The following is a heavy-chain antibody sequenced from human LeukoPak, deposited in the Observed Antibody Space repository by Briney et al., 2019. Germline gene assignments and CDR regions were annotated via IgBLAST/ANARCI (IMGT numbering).Heavy chain of an antibody. CDR2: IYSGGST. CDR1: GFSVSNNY. J-gene: IGHJ3*02. V-gene: IGHV3-66*01. Sequence: PGGSLRLSRAASGFSVSNNYMSWVRQAPGKGLEWVSVIYSGGSTFYADSVKGRFTISRDNAKNSLYLQMNSLRAEDTAVYYCATESLNRMITFGGHPSGDAFDIWGQGTMVTVSS. CDR3: ATESLNRMITFGGHPSGDAFDI. D-gene: IGHD3-16*01.